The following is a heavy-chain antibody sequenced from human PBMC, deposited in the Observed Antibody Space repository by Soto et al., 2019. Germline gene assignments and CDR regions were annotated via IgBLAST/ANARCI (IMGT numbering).Heavy chain of an antibody. CDR3: ASYYYDSSGLWAPFDY. Sequence: GASVKVSCKVSGGTFSSYAISWVRQAPGQGLEWMGGIIPIFGTANYAQKFQGRVTITADKSTSTAYMELSSLRSEDTAVYYCASYYYDSSGLWAPFDYWGQGTQVTVSS. CDR2: IIPIFGTA. CDR1: GGTFSSYA. D-gene: IGHD3-22*01. V-gene: IGHV1-69*06. J-gene: IGHJ4*02.